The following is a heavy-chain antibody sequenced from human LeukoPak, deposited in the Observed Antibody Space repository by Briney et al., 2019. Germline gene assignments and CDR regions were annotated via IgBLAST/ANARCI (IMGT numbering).Heavy chain of an antibody. D-gene: IGHD3-3*01. J-gene: IGHJ4*02. Sequence: ASVKVSCKAPGYIFTGYYIHWVRQAPGQGLEWMGWINPNSGCTDYAQKFPGRVIMTRDTSITTAYMELNSLISDDTAVYYCARGLAIFGVVIPTFFDSWGQGTLVTVSS. CDR1: GYIFTGYY. V-gene: IGHV1-2*02. CDR3: ARGLAIFGVVIPTFFDS. CDR2: INPNSGCT.